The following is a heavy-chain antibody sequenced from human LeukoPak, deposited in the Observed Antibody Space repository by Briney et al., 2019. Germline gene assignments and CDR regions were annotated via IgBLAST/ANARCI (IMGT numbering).Heavy chain of an antibody. CDR1: GFTFDDYA. J-gene: IGHJ4*02. CDR2: ISWNSGSI. CDR3: ARDRRDGYNLLDY. V-gene: IGHV3-9*01. D-gene: IGHD5-24*01. Sequence: PGGSLRLSCAASGFTFDDYAMHWVRQAPGKGLEWVSGISWNSGSIGYADSVKGRFTISRDNAKNSLYLQMNSLRAEDTAVYYCARDRRDGYNLLDYWGQGTLVTVSS.